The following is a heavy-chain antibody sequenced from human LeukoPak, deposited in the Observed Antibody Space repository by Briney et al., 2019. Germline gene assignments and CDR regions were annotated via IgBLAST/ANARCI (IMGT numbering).Heavy chain of an antibody. D-gene: IGHD6-19*01. CDR1: GYTFTGYY. CDR2: ISACNGNT. CDR3: ATSSGWLRYYYYGMDV. J-gene: IGHJ6*02. V-gene: IGHV1-18*04. Sequence: ASVKVSCKASGYTFTGYYMHWVRQAPGQGLEWMGWISACNGNTNYAQKLQGRVTMTTDTSTSTAYMELRSLRSDDTAVYYCATSSGWLRYYYYGMDVWGRGTTVTVSS.